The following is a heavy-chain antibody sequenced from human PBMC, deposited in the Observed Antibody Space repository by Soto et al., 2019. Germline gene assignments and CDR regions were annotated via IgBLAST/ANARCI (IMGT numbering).Heavy chain of an antibody. CDR3: AKPLGGYNYYSMDV. CDR2: ISGSGGST. V-gene: IGHV3-23*01. J-gene: IGHJ6*02. CDR1: GFTFSSYA. Sequence: EVQLLESGGGLVQPGGSLRLSCAASGFTFSSYAINWVRQAPGKGLEWVSTISGSGGSTYYADSVKGRFTISRDNSQTTLYPPMNSLRAKDTAVYYCAKPLGGYNYYSMDVWGQGTTVTVSS.